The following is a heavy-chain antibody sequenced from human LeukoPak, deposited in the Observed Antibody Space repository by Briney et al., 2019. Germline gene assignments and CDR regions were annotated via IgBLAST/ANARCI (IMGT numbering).Heavy chain of an antibody. Sequence: GGSLRLSCAASGFTFSHDWMSWVRQAPGKGLEWVASIKQDGSGEHYVDSVKGRFTISRENAKNSLYLQMNSLRAGDTAVYYCARRNWGSGGGFDIWGQGTMVTVSS. V-gene: IGHV3-7*01. CDR2: IKQDGSGE. J-gene: IGHJ3*02. D-gene: IGHD7-27*01. CDR1: GFTFSHDW. CDR3: ARRNWGSGGGFDI.